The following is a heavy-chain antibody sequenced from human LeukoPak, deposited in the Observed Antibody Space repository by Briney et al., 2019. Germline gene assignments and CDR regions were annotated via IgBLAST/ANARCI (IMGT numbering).Heavy chain of an antibody. CDR2: IIPIFGTA. CDR1: GGTFSSYA. D-gene: IGHD1-26*01. J-gene: IGHJ3*02. Sequence: ASVKVSCKASGGTFSSYAISWVRQAPGQGIEWMGGIIPIFGTANYAQKFQGRVTITSDESTSTAYMELSSLRSEDTAVYYCALSGSYPDAFDIWGQGTMVTVSS. V-gene: IGHV1-69*13. CDR3: ALSGSYPDAFDI.